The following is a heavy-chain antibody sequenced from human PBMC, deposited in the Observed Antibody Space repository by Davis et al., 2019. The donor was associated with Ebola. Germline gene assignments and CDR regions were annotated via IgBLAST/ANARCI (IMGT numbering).Heavy chain of an antibody. CDR3: ARSKDNVVEPVGFDP. Sequence: KVSCKASGYRFHDYWIGWVRQMPGKGLEWMGLMYPGDPETRYNPSFEGQVTISADKSITTVYLQWSSLKASDSAMYYCARSKDNVVEPVGFDPWGQGTLVTVSS. D-gene: IGHD5-24*01. CDR1: GYRFHDYW. V-gene: IGHV5-51*01. CDR2: MYPGDPET. J-gene: IGHJ5*02.